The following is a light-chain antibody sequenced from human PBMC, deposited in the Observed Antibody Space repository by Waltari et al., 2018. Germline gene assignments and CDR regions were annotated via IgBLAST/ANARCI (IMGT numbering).Light chain of an antibody. Sequence: SHELTQPPSVSESPGQTARITCSGETLSRQYAFWYQQKAGQAPVLVIYKDKERPSGIPGRYSGSSSGTTVTLTINGVQAEDEADYYCQSSDTSGSYAVFGGGTRLTVV. CDR1: TLSRQY. J-gene: IGLJ3*02. V-gene: IGLV3-25*03. CDR3: QSSDTSGSYAV. CDR2: KDK.